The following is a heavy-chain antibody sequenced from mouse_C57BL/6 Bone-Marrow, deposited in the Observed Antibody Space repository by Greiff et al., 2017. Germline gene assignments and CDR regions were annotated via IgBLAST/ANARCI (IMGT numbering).Heavy chain of an antibody. CDR1: GFTFSDFY. V-gene: IGHV7-1*01. CDR3: ARDYDGYPSYAMDY. D-gene: IGHD2-2*01. J-gene: IGHJ4*01. CDR2: SRNKANDYTT. Sequence: EVQGVESGGGLVQSGRSLRLSCATSGFTFSDFYMEWVRQAPGKGLEWIAASRNKANDYTTEYSASVKGRFIVSRDTSQSILYLQMNALRAEDTAIYYCARDYDGYPSYAMDYWGQGTSVTVSS.